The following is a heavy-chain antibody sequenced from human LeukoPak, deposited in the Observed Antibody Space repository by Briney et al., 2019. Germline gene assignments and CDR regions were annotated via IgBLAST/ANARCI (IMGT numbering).Heavy chain of an antibody. CDR2: IWYDGSNK. J-gene: IGHJ4*02. CDR1: GFTFSSYG. CDR3: AKDRTTMTNYFDY. D-gene: IGHD3-22*01. Sequence: GGSLRLSCAASGFTFSSYGMHWVRQAPGKGLEWVAVIWYDGSNKYYADSVKGRFTISRDNSRNTLYLHMNSLRADDTAIYYCAKDRTTMTNYFDYWGQGTLVTVSS. V-gene: IGHV3-33*06.